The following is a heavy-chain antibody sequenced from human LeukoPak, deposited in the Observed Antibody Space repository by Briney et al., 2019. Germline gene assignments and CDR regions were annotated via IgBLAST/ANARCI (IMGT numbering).Heavy chain of an antibody. J-gene: IGHJ5*02. Sequence: GGSLRLSCAASGFTFSSYAMHWVRQAPGKGLEYVSAISSNGGSTYYANSVKGRFTISRDNSKNTLYLQMGSPRAEDMAVYYCARAGLRGIAAPPNWFDPWGQGTLVTVSS. D-gene: IGHD6-13*01. CDR1: GFTFSSYA. CDR2: ISSNGGST. CDR3: ARAGLRGIAAPPNWFDP. V-gene: IGHV3-64*01.